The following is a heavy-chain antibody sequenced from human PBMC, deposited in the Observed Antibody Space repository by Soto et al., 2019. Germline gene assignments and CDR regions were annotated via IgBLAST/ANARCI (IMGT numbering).Heavy chain of an antibody. J-gene: IGHJ4*02. CDR2: ISSTGSDI. V-gene: IGHV3-21*06. Sequence: PGGSLRLSCVVSGFTFSNYSMTWVRQAPGKGLEWVSSISSTGSDIYDAESVKGRFTIYRDNAKNTLYLKMNSMRAKDTAVYYCASRLGPSGSYSAPFDYWGQGTLVTVSS. CDR1: GFTFSNYS. CDR3: ASRLGPSGSYSAPFDY. D-gene: IGHD3-10*01.